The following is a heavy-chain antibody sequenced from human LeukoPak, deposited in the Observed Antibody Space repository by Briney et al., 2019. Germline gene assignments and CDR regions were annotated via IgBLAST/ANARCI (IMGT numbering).Heavy chain of an antibody. CDR1: GFTFSSYG. J-gene: IGHJ4*02. Sequence: GSLRLSCAASGFTFSSYGMHWVRQAPGKGLEWVAVISYDGSNKYYADSVKGRFTISRDNSKNTLYLQMNSLRAEDTAVYYCAKGGYSSGRTADYWGQGTLVTVSS. CDR2: ISYDGSNK. V-gene: IGHV3-30*18. CDR3: AKGGYSSGRTADY. D-gene: IGHD6-19*01.